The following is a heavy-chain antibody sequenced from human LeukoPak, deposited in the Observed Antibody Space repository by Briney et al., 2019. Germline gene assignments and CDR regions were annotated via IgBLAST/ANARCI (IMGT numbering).Heavy chain of an antibody. CDR1: GFTVSSNY. CDR3: ARVAKYYYGSETYYFFEH. CDR2: IYSGGRT. V-gene: IGHV3-66*01. J-gene: IGHJ4*02. D-gene: IGHD3-10*01. Sequence: GGSLRLSCAASGFTVSSNYMSWVRQAPGKGLEWVSVIYSGGRTYYADSVKGRFTISRDNSKNTLYLQMNSLRAEDTAVYYCARVAKYYYGSETYYFFEHWGQGTPVTASS.